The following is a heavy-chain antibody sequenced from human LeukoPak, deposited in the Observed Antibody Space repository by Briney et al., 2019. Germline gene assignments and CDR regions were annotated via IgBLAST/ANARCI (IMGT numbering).Heavy chain of an antibody. Sequence: GGPLRLSCAASGFTFSSYWMSWVRQAPGKGLEWVANIKQDGSEKYYVDSVKGRFTISRDNAKNSLYLQMNSLRAEDTAVYYCAKDLYYGSGMHGMDVWGQGTTVTVSS. D-gene: IGHD3-10*01. J-gene: IGHJ6*02. V-gene: IGHV3-7*03. CDR1: GFTFSSYW. CDR2: IKQDGSEK. CDR3: AKDLYYGSGMHGMDV.